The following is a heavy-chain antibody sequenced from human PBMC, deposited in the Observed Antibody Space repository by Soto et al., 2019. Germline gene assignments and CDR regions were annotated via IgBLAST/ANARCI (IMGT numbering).Heavy chain of an antibody. Sequence: ASVKVSCKASGYTFTSYGISWVRQAPGQGLEWMGWISAYNGNTNYAQKLQGRVTMTTDTSTSTAYIELRSLRSDDTAVYYCARDPPKYYDFWSGYSPYYYGMDVWGQGTTVTVSS. J-gene: IGHJ6*02. CDR2: ISAYNGNT. CDR1: GYTFTSYG. D-gene: IGHD3-3*01. V-gene: IGHV1-18*01. CDR3: ARDPPKYYDFWSGYSPYYYGMDV.